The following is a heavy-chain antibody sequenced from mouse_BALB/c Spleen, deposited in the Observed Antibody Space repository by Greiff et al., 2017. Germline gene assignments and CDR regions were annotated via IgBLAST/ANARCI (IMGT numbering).Heavy chain of an antibody. CDR2: IYPSDSYT. CDR1: GYTFTSYW. J-gene: IGHJ2*01. D-gene: IGHD2-3*01. Sequence: VQLQQPGAELVRPGASVKLSCKASGYTFTSYWINWVKQRPGQGLEWIGNIYPSDSYTNYNQKFKDKATLTVDKSSSTAYMQLSSPTSEDSAVYYCTRSDGYYRLGQGYWGQGTTLTVSS. CDR3: TRSDGYYRLGQGY. V-gene: IGHV1-69*02.